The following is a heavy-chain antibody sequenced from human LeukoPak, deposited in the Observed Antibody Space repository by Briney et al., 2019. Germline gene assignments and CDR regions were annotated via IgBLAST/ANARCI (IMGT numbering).Heavy chain of an antibody. CDR2: ISSSSSYI. J-gene: IGHJ1*01. Sequence: PGGSLRLSCAASGFTFSSYSMNWVRQAPGKGLEWVSSISSSSSYIYYADSVKGRFTISRDNAKNSLYLQMNSLRAEDTAVYYCARSPRYCSGGNCYGQYFQYWGQGTLVTVSS. CDR3: ARSPRYCSGGNCYGQYFQY. D-gene: IGHD2-15*01. CDR1: GFTFSSYS. V-gene: IGHV3-21*01.